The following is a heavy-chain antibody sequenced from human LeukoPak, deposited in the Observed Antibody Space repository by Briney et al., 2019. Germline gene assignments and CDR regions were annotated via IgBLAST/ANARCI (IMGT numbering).Heavy chain of an antibody. V-gene: IGHV4-59*01. Sequence: PSETLSLTCTVSGGSISSYYWSWIRQPPGKGLEWIGYIYYSGSTNYNPSLKSRVTISVDTSKNQFSLKLSSVTAADTAVYYCARDVAATDYGGQGPRVTVPS. J-gene: IGHJ4*02. CDR3: ARDVAATDY. D-gene: IGHD6-25*01. CDR2: IYYSGST. CDR1: GGSISSYY.